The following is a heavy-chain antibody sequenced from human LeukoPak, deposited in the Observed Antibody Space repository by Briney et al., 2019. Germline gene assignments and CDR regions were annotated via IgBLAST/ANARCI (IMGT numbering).Heavy chain of an antibody. CDR2: ISAYNGNT. CDR1: GYTFTSCG. V-gene: IGHV1-18*01. D-gene: IGHD6-13*01. Sequence: ASVKVSCKASGYTFTSCGISWVRQAPGQGLEWMGWISAYNGNTNYAQKLQGRVTMTTDTSTSTAYMELRSLRSDDTAVYYCARDLSSSRVSWYDRPRRQFDYWGQGTLVTVSS. J-gene: IGHJ4*02. CDR3: ARDLSSSRVSWYDRPRRQFDY.